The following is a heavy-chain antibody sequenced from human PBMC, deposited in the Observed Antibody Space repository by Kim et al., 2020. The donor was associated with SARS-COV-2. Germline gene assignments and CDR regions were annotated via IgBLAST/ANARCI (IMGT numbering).Heavy chain of an antibody. Sequence: GRFTISRDNSKNTLYLQMNSLRAEDTAVYYCARGNGIAVAGTYYYYGMDVWGQGTTVTVSS. J-gene: IGHJ6*02. D-gene: IGHD6-19*01. V-gene: IGHV3-30*07. CDR3: ARGNGIAVAGTYYYYGMDV.